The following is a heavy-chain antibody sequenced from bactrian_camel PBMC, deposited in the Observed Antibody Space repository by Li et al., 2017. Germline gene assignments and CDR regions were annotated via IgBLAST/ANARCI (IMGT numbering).Heavy chain of an antibody. CDR1: GNIRDTTY. Sequence: HVQLVESGGGSVQAGASLRLSCAASGNIRDTTYVAWFRQTPGNEREGVASIAMDGTTKYADSVKGRFTISKDNPKSTVYLQMGSLKPEDTAMYYCAARGHDGGFWYRETAFRAWGQGTQVTVS. CDR3: AARGHDGGFWYRETAFRA. D-gene: IGHD6*01. CDR2: IAMDGTT. V-gene: IGHV3S53*01. J-gene: IGHJ6*01.